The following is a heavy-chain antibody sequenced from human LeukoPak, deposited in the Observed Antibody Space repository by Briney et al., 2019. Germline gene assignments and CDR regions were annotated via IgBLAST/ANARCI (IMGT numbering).Heavy chain of an antibody. J-gene: IGHJ3*02. CDR2: INHSGST. D-gene: IGHD3-10*01. Sequence: SETLSLTCAVYGGSFSGYYWSWIHQPPGKGLEWIGEINHSGSTNYNPSLKSRVTISVDTSKNQFSLKLSSVTAADTAVYYCARGWGRITMVRGSRSDAFDIWGQGTMVTVSS. V-gene: IGHV4-34*01. CDR1: GGSFSGYY. CDR3: ARGWGRITMVRGSRSDAFDI.